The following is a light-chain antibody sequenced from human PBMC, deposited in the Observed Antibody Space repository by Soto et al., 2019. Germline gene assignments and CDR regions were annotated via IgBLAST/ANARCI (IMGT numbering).Light chain of an antibody. CDR2: GAS. Sequence: EIVLTQSPATLSLSPGERATLSCRASQSVSSYLAWYQQKPGQAPRLLIYGASSRATGIPDIFSGSGSGTDFSLTISGLEPEDFAVYYCQQHGSSPITFGQGTRLEI. J-gene: IGKJ5*01. V-gene: IGKV3-20*01. CDR3: QQHGSSPIT. CDR1: QSVSSY.